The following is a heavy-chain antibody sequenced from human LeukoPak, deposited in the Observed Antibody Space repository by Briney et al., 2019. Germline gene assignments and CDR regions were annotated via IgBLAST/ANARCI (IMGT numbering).Heavy chain of an antibody. Sequence: GGSLRLSCVAFGFSFSNYGMHWVRQAPGKGLEWVAVVSYDGNIKYYADSVKGRFTISRDNPKNTVYLQMESLRAEDTAVYYCVRNLQGGYNPSFEYWGQGTLVTVSS. CDR2: VSYDGNIK. CDR1: GFSFSNYG. J-gene: IGHJ4*02. CDR3: VRNLQGGYNPSFEY. V-gene: IGHV3-30*03. D-gene: IGHD5-24*01.